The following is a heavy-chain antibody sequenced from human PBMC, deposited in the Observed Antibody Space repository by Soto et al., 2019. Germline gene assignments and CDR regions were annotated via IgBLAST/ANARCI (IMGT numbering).Heavy chain of an antibody. J-gene: IGHJ6*02. V-gene: IGHV1-18*01. CDR1: GYTFTSSG. CDR2: ISTDNGNT. D-gene: IGHD3-22*01. CDR3: AREAPRYYYYDSSGYYPLPLYGMDV. Sequence: ASVKVSCKASGYTFTSSGISWVRQAPGQGLEWMGWISTDNGNTNYAQKLQGRVTMTTDTSTSTAYMELRSLRSDDTAVYYCAREAPRYYYYDSSGYYPLPLYGMDVWGQGTTVTVSS.